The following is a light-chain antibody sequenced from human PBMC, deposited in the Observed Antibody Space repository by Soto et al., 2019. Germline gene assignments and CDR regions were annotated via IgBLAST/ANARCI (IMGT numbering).Light chain of an antibody. CDR2: EGS. Sequence: QSALTQPASVSGSPGQSITISCTGTNSDVGTYELVSWYQQHPGRAPKLMIYEGSKRPSGVSNRFSGSKSGDTASLTISGLQAEDEANNYCCSYDASRALWVFGGGTKLTVL. CDR3: CSYDASRALWV. J-gene: IGLJ3*02. V-gene: IGLV2-23*01. CDR1: NSDVGTYEL.